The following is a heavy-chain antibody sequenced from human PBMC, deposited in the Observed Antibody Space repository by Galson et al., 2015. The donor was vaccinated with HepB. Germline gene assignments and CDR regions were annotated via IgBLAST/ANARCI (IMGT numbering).Heavy chain of an antibody. CDR2: IIPIFGTA. Sequence: SVKVSCKASGGTFSSYAISWVRQAPGQGLEWMGGIIPIFGTANYAQKFQGRVTITADESTSTAYMELSSLRSEDTAVYYCARRGLGPRYGMDVWGQGTTVTVSS. D-gene: IGHD3/OR15-3a*01. J-gene: IGHJ6*02. CDR1: GGTFSSYA. CDR3: ARRGLGPRYGMDV. V-gene: IGHV1-69*13.